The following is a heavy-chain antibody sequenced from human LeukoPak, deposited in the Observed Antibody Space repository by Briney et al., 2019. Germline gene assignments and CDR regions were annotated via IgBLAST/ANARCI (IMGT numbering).Heavy chain of an antibody. CDR2: ISSSSSYI. V-gene: IGHV3-21*01. CDR3: ASTPLWFGELLSSFDY. D-gene: IGHD3-10*01. J-gene: IGHJ4*02. CDR1: GFTFSSYS. Sequence: SGGSLRLSCAASGFTFSSYSMNWVRQAPGKGLEWVSSISSSSSYIYYADSVKGRFTISRDNAKNSLYLQMNSLRAEDTAVYYCASTPLWFGELLSSFDYWGQGTLVTVSS.